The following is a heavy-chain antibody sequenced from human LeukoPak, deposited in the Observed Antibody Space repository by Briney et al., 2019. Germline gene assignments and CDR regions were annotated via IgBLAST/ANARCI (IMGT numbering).Heavy chain of an antibody. D-gene: IGHD2-2*01. J-gene: IGHJ4*02. CDR3: ARGGHCSSDTCSLDH. V-gene: IGHV3-21*06. CDR1: GFTFSSYS. Sequence: PGGSLRLSCEASGFTFSSYSMNWVRQAPGKGLEWVSFISSSGTYIYYEDSVKGRFTISRASAKNSVYLQMNSLSVEDTAVYYCARGGHCSSDTCSLDHWGQGTLVTVSS. CDR2: ISSSGTYI.